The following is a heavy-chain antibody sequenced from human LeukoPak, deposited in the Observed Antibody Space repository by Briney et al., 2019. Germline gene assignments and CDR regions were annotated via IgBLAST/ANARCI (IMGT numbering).Heavy chain of an antibody. CDR3: AKYVSTGWFDP. Sequence: SETLSLTCAVYGGSFSGYYWSWIRQPPGKGLEWIGYIYYSGSTNYNPSLKSRVTISVDTSDNQFSLKLTSVTAADTAVYYCAKYVSTGWFDPWGQGTLVTVSS. CDR2: IYYSGST. J-gene: IGHJ5*02. V-gene: IGHV4-59*08. CDR1: GGSFSGYY. D-gene: IGHD5/OR15-5a*01.